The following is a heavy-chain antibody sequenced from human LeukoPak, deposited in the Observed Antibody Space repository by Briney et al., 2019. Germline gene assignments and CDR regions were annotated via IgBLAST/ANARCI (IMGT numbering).Heavy chain of an antibody. V-gene: IGHV4-61*02. CDR3: PRASVAWGWFDP. D-gene: IGHD3-16*01. CDR2: IYTSGST. J-gene: IGHJ5*02. CDR1: GDSISSGSYY. Sequence: SDTLSLTCTVSGDSISSGSYYWSWIRQPAGKGLEWIGRIYTSGSTDYNPSLKSRLTISVDTSKNLYSLRLSSVAAAVTAVYYCPRASVAWGWFDPWGQGTLVIVSS.